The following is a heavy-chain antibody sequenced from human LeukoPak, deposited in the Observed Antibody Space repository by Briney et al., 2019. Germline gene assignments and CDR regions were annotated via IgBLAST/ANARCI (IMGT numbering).Heavy chain of an antibody. Sequence: GGSLRLSCAASGFTFSSYWMNWVRQAPGKGLERVANIKQDGSEKYYVDSVKGRFTISRDNAKNSLYLQMSSLRAEDTAVYYCGMAMDVWGRGTTVTVSS. CDR3: GMAMDV. CDR2: IKQDGSEK. CDR1: GFTFSSYW. V-gene: IGHV3-7*05. J-gene: IGHJ6*02. D-gene: IGHD5-24*01.